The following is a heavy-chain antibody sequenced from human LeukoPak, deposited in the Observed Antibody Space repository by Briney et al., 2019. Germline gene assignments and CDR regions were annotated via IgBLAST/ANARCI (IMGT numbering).Heavy chain of an antibody. CDR2: IYYSGST. V-gene: IGHV4-39*07. J-gene: IGHJ4*02. D-gene: IGHD1-26*01. Sequence: SETLSLTCTVSGGSISSSSYYWGWIRQPPGEGLEWIGSIYYSGSTYYNPSLKSRVTISVDTSKNQFSLKLSSVTAADTAVYYCARDGGSYHFDYWGQGTLVTVSS. CDR3: ARDGGSYHFDY. CDR1: GGSISSSSYY.